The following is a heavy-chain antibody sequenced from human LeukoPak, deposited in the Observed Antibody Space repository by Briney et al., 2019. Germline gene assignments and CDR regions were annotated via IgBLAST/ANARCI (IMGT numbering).Heavy chain of an antibody. J-gene: IGHJ6*03. V-gene: IGHV3-23*01. CDR2: ISGSGGST. CDR1: GFTFSSYA. Sequence: GGSLRLSCAASGFTFSSYAMSWVRQAPGKGLEWVSAISGSGGSTYYADSVKGRFTISRDNSKNTLYLQMNSLRAEDTAVYYCAKGTVVPAAIRHYYYYYYMDVWGKGTTVTVSS. CDR3: AKGTVVPAAIRHYYYYYYMDV. D-gene: IGHD2-2*02.